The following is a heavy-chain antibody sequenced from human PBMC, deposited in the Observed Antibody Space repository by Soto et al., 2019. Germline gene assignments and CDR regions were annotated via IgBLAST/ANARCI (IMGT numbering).Heavy chain of an antibody. CDR2: IIPILGIA. D-gene: IGHD6-19*01. CDR3: AREFYYSSGYNWFDP. Sequence: KVSCKASGGTFSSYTISWARQAPGQGLEWMGRIIPILGIANYAQKFQGRVTITADKSTSTAYMELSSLRSEDTAVYYCAREFYYSSGYNWFDPWGQGTLVTVSS. V-gene: IGHV1-69*04. J-gene: IGHJ5*02. CDR1: GGTFSSYT.